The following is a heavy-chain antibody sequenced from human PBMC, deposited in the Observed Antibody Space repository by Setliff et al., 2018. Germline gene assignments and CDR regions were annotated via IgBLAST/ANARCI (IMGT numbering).Heavy chain of an antibody. CDR1: GDSISSGNW. V-gene: IGHV4-4*02. CDR3: VRTDYSDGRYSMDV. Sequence: PSETLSLTCAVSGDSISSGNWWSWVHQPPEKGLEWIGEINHSGNTNYNPSLKSRVTISVDKSTNQFSLKLNSVTAADTAVYYCVRTDYSDGRYSMDVWGKGTTVTVSS. CDR2: INHSGNT. D-gene: IGHD6-19*01. J-gene: IGHJ6*03.